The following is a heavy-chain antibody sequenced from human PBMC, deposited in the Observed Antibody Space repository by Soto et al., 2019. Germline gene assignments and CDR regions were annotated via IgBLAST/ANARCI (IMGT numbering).Heavy chain of an antibody. CDR2: IYWDDDK. V-gene: IGHV2-5*02. CDR1: GFSLSTSGVG. D-gene: IGHD2-21*02. J-gene: IGHJ6*02. Sequence: QITLKESGPTLVKPTQTLTLTCTFSGFSLSTSGVGVGWIRQPPGKALEWLALIYWDDDKRYSPSLRSRLTINKDTPKNQVVRTMPHMDPVDTATYSCIPSRCGGDCLQSSASHYYYGMDVWGQGTTVTVSS. CDR3: IPSRCGGDCLQSSASHYYYGMDV.